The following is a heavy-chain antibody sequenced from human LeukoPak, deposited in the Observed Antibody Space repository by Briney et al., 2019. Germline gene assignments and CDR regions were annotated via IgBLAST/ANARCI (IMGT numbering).Heavy chain of an antibody. CDR3: ARAKSIITEVRGAVPGRFDF. J-gene: IGHJ4*02. CDR2: AYHNGRT. Sequence: ETLSLTCAVSGYSISSGYYWGWIRQSPGKGLEWIGSAYHNGRTYYSPSLKSRVTISVDTSKNQVSLKLSPVTAANTAVYYCARAKSIITEVRGAVPGRFDFWGQGTLVTVSS. V-gene: IGHV4-38-2*01. CDR1: GYSISSGYY. D-gene: IGHD3-10*01.